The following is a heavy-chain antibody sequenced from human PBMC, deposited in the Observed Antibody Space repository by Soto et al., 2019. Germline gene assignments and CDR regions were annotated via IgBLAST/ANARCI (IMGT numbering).Heavy chain of an antibody. D-gene: IGHD3-22*01. CDR3: ARQRSSGYPYYSDY. J-gene: IGHJ4*02. CDR1: GGYISSSSFY. Sequence: SETLSLTSTVSGGYISSSSFYWGWIRQPPGKGLEWIGSIYYSGSAYYSPSLKSRVTISVDTSKNQFSLTLSSVTAADTAVYYCARQRSSGYPYYSDYWGQGTLVTVSS. V-gene: IGHV4-39*01. CDR2: IYYSGSA.